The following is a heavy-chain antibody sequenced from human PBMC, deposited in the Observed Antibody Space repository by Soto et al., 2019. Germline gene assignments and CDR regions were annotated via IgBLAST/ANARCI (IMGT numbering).Heavy chain of an antibody. CDR2: FDPEDGET. D-gene: IGHD3-9*01. J-gene: IGHJ3*02. Sequence: QVQLVQSGAEVKKPGASVKVSCKVSGYTLTELSMHWVRQAPGKGLEWMGGFDPEDGETIYAQKFQGRVTMTEDTSTDTAYMELSSLRSEDTAVYYCATARGYDILTGYSALDAFDIWGQGTMVTVSS. V-gene: IGHV1-24*01. CDR3: ATARGYDILTGYSALDAFDI. CDR1: GYTLTELS.